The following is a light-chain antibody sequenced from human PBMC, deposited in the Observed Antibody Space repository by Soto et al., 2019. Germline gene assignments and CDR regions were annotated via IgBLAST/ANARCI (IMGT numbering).Light chain of an antibody. Sequence: DIQMTQSPSSLSASVGDRVTITCRASQGISNYLAWYQQKPGKVPKLLIYAASTLQSGVPSRFSGSGSGTDFTLTISSLQSEDFAVYYCQQYNNWSTFGQGTRLEIK. CDR2: AAS. J-gene: IGKJ5*01. CDR3: QQYNNWST. CDR1: QGISNY. V-gene: IGKV1-27*01.